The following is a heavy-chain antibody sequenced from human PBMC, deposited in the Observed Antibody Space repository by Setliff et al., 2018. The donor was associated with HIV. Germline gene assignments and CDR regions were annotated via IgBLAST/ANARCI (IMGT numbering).Heavy chain of an antibody. CDR1: GYPFTSYY. V-gene: IGHV1-46*01. CDR2: INPTGGST. CDR3: AREGNSGHGGQIEFDY. Sequence: GASVKVSCKASGYPFTSYYMHWVRQAPGQGLEWMGIINPTGGSTSYAQKFQGRVTMTTDTSTSTVYMELSSLRSDDTAVYYCAREGNSGHGGQIEFDYWGQGTLVTVSS. D-gene: IGHD1-26*01. J-gene: IGHJ4*02.